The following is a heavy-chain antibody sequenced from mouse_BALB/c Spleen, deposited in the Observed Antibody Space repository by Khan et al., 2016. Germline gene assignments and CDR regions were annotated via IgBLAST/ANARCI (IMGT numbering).Heavy chain of an antibody. CDR3: ARGRYYGSRGYFDV. Sequence: EVQLQESGPGLVKPSQSLSLTCTVTGYSITSDYAWNWIRQFPGNKLEWMGYISYSGSTSYNPSLKSRISITRDTSKNQFFLQLNSVTTEDTANYYCARGRYYGSRGYFDVWGSGTTVTVSS. CDR1: GYSITSDYA. D-gene: IGHD1-1*01. J-gene: IGHJ1*01. CDR2: ISYSGST. V-gene: IGHV3-2*02.